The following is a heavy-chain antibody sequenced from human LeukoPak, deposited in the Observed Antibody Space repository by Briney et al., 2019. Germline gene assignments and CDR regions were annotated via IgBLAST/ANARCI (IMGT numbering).Heavy chain of an antibody. Sequence: PSETLSLTCTVSGGSISSGDYYWSWIRQPPGKGLEWIGYIYYSGSTYYNPSLKSRVTISVDTSKNQFSLKLSSVTAADTAVYYCATKSDDSSGYYYGMDVWGQGTTVTVSS. J-gene: IGHJ6*02. CDR3: ATKSDDSSGYYYGMDV. CDR2: IYYSGST. V-gene: IGHV4-30-4*01. D-gene: IGHD3-22*01. CDR1: GGSISSGDYY.